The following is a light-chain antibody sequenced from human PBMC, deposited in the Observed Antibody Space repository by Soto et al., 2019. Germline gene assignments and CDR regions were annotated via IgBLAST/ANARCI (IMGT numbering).Light chain of an antibody. CDR2: EVS. V-gene: IGLV2-8*01. CDR3: SSYAGSNNLPV. J-gene: IGLJ2*01. CDR1: SSDVGGYNY. Sequence: QSALTQPPSASGSPGQSVTISCTGTSSDVGGYNYVSWYQQHPGKAPKLMIYEVSKWPSGVPDRFSGSKSGNTASLTVSGLQAEDEADYYCSSYAGSNNLPVFGGGTKLTVL.